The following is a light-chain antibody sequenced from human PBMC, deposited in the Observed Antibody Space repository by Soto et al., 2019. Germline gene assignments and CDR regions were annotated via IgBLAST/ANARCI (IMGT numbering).Light chain of an antibody. CDR2: KAS. J-gene: IGKJ1*01. Sequence: DIQMTQSPSTLSASVGDRVTITCRASQSISSWLAWYQQKPGKAPKLLIYKASSLESGVPPRFSGSGSGTEFTLTISSLQPDDFANYYCQQYNSYWTFGQGTKVEIK. CDR3: QQYNSYWT. V-gene: IGKV1-5*03. CDR1: QSISSW.